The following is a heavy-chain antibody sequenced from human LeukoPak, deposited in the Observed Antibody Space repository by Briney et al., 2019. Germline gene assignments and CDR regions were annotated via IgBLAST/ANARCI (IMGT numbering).Heavy chain of an antibody. CDR3: AKDTGRGYFDY. J-gene: IGHJ4*02. CDR2: IKQDGSEK. D-gene: IGHD3-16*01. CDR1: GFTFSSYW. Sequence: PGGSLRLSCAASGFTFSSYWMSWVRRAPGKGLEWVANIKQDGSEKYYVDSVKGRFTISRDNAKNSLYLQMNSLRAEDTAVYYCAKDTGRGYFDYWGQGTLVTVSS. V-gene: IGHV3-7*01.